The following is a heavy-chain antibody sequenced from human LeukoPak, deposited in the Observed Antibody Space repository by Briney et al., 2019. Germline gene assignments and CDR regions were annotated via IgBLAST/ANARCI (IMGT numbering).Heavy chain of an antibody. Sequence: PSETLSLTCAVYGGSFSGYYWSWIRQPPGKGLEWIGEINHSGSTNYNPSLKSRVTISVDTSKNQFSLKLSSVTAADTAVYYCARLAGYSSGWYRYWGQGTLVTVSP. CDR2: INHSGST. J-gene: IGHJ4*02. CDR3: ARLAGYSSGWYRY. CDR1: GGSFSGYY. V-gene: IGHV4-34*01. D-gene: IGHD6-19*01.